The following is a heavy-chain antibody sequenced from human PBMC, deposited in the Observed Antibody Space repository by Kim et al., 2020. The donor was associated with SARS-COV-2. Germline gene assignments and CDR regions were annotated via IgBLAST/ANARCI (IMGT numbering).Heavy chain of an antibody. V-gene: IGHV3-23*01. CDR3: ARRDDNMNFRY. Sequence: GGSLRLSCAASGFTFSSYTMAWVRQAPGKGPEWVSAITKTGSNSFYADSVKGRFTTSRDNSKNTVYLHMNSLRAADSALYYCARRDDNMNFRYWRQGTLVTVSS. J-gene: IGHJ4*02. D-gene: IGHD1-7*01. CDR1: GFTFSSYT. CDR2: ITKTGSNS.